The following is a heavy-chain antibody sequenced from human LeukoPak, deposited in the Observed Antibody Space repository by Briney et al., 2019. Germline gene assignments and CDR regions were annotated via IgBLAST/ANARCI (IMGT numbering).Heavy chain of an antibody. Sequence: PSETLSLTCTVSGDSISSGTYHWSWIRQPAGKGLEWIGLIYASGSTNYNPSLKSRVTMTVDTSKNQFSLRLSSVTAADTAVYYCARIWGDGYSYYFDYWGQGTLVTVSS. J-gene: IGHJ4*02. V-gene: IGHV4-61*02. D-gene: IGHD5-24*01. CDR2: IYASGST. CDR3: ARIWGDGYSYYFDY. CDR1: GDSISSGTYH.